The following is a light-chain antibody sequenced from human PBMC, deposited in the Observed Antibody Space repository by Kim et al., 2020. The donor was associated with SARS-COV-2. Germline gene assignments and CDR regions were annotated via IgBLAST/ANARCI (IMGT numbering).Light chain of an antibody. CDR3: QKYNSSPWT. V-gene: IGKV1-27*01. CDR1: QGINNY. J-gene: IGKJ1*01. Sequence: AAVGDRVTITCRASQGINNYLAWYQQRPGKVPKLLIYAASTLQSGVPSRFSGSGFGTDFTLTISSLQPEDGATYYCQKYNSSPWTFGRGTKVDIK. CDR2: AAS.